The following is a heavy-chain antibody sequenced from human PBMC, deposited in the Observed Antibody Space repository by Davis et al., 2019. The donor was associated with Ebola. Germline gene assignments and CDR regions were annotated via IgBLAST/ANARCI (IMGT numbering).Heavy chain of an antibody. D-gene: IGHD1-26*01. CDR1: GFTFSNAW. CDR2: IKSKTDGGTT. J-gene: IGHJ4*02. Sequence: GESLKISCAASGFTFSNAWMSWVRQAPGKGLEWVGRIKSKTDGGTTDYAAPVKGRFTISRDDSKNTLYLQMNSLKTEDTAVYYCTTPTYSGSYFDYWGQGTLVTVS. CDR3: TTPTYSGSYFDY. V-gene: IGHV3-15*01.